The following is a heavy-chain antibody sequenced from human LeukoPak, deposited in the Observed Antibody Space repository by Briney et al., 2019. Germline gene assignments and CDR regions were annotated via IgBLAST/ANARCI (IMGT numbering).Heavy chain of an antibody. Sequence: SETLSLTCAVYGGSFSGYYWSWIRQPPGKGLEWIGEINHSGSTNYNPSLKGRVTISVDTSKNQFSLKLSSVTAADTAVYYCAREWGYCSGGSCYSWFDPWGQGTLVTVSS. CDR2: INHSGST. CDR3: AREWGYCSGGSCYSWFDP. J-gene: IGHJ5*02. D-gene: IGHD2-15*01. V-gene: IGHV4-34*01. CDR1: GGSFSGYY.